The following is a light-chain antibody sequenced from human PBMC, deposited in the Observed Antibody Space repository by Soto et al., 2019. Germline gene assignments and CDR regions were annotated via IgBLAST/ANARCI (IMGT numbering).Light chain of an antibody. J-gene: IGKJ1*01. CDR2: AAS. Sequence: EIVLTQSPGTLSLSPGERATLSCRASQTVSSNYLAWYQQKPGQAPRLLIYAASTRATGIPDRFSGSGSGTDFTLSISSLQPDDFATYYCQHYNSYSEAFGQGTKVELK. V-gene: IGKV3-20*01. CDR1: QTVSSNY. CDR3: QHYNSYSEA.